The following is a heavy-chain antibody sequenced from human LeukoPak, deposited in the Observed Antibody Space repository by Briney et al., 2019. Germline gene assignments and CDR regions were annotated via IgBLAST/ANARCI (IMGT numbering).Heavy chain of an antibody. CDR1: GFTLRNNW. D-gene: IGHD3-10*01. CDR2: IKKEGSEK. CDR3: AREGGESYGMDV. V-gene: IGHV3-7*03. J-gene: IGHJ6*04. Sequence: SGGSLRLSCIASGFTLRNNWMSWIRQAPGKGLEWVANIKKEGSEKHYVDSVKGRFTISRDNAKKSVYLQMNSLRDEDTAVYYCAREGGESYGMDVWGKGTTVTVSS.